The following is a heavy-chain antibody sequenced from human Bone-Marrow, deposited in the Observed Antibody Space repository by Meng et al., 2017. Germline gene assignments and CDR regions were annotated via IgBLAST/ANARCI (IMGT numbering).Heavy chain of an antibody. CDR2: ISVDASQK. J-gene: IGHJ4*02. CDR1: GFTFSTSA. V-gene: IGHV3-30*04. CDR3: ARDGNIGFTDFDY. Sequence: VRQEERGGGVAGPGGSQRLSCAASGFTFSTSALHWVRQAPGKGLEWVAVISVDASQKFYADSVKGRLTISRDNSQNTLYLQIDSLRIEDTAVYYCARDGNIGFTDFDYWGQGTLVTVSS. D-gene: IGHD2/OR15-2a*01.